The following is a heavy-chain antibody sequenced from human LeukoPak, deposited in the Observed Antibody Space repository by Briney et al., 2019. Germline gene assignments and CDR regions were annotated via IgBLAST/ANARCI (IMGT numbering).Heavy chain of an antibody. CDR2: IYYSGST. CDR1: GGSISSYY. CDR3: ARNGGSYTFGI. D-gene: IGHD1-26*01. Sequence: PSETLSLTCTVSGGSISSYYWSWIRQPAGKGLEWIGYIYYSGSTNYNPSLKSRVTISVDTSKNQFSLKLSSVTAADTAVYYCARNGGSYTFGIWGQGTMVTVSS. J-gene: IGHJ3*02. V-gene: IGHV4-59*01.